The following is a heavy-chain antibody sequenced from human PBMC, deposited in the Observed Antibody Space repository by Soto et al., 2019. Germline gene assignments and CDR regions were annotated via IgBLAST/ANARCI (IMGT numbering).Heavy chain of an antibody. Sequence: PGGSLRLSCAASGFTFTSYAMSWVRQAPGKGLEWVAIISGSAGRTYYADSVKGRFTISRDNSKNTLYLQMNSLRAEDTAVYHCAKVTSARVFYFGLDVWGQGTTVTVSS. CDR2: ISGSAGRT. J-gene: IGHJ6*02. CDR1: GFTFTSYA. V-gene: IGHV3-23*01. CDR3: AKVTSARVFYFGLDV. D-gene: IGHD2-2*01.